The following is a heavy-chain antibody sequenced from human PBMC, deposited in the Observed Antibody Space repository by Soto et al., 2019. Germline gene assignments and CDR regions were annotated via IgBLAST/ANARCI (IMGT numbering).Heavy chain of an antibody. V-gene: IGHV4-31*03. CDR1: VGSISSGGYY. J-gene: IGHJ4*02. Sequence: SETLSLTCTVSVGSISSGGYYWSWIRQHPGKGLGWIGYIYYSGSTYYNPSLKSRVTISVDTSKNQFSLKLSSVTAADTAVYYCARAHNERDSRSWYYFDYWGQGTLVIVSS. D-gene: IGHD6-13*01. CDR3: ARAHNERDSRSWYYFDY. CDR2: IYYSGST.